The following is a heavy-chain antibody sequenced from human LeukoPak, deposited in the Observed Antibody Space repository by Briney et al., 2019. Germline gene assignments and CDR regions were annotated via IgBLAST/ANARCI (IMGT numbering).Heavy chain of an antibody. V-gene: IGHV3-23*01. D-gene: IGHD1-14*01. CDR1: GFTFSTYA. J-gene: IGHJ4*02. CDR2: LSGGGGGT. CDR3: AKDKGAVTGTFDY. Sequence: GGSLRLSCAASGFTFSTYAMSWVRQAPGKGLEWVSGLSGGGGGTSYADSVKGRFTISRDNSKNTLYLQMNSLRAEDTAVYYCAKDKGAVTGTFDYWGQGTLVTVSS.